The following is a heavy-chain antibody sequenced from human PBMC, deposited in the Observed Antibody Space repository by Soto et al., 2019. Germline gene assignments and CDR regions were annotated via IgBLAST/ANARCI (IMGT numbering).Heavy chain of an antibody. D-gene: IGHD6-19*01. CDR1: GGSISSYY. J-gene: IGHJ4*02. Sequence: SETLSLTCTVSGGSISSYYWSWIRQPPGKGLEWIGYIYYSGSTNYNPSLKSRVTISVDTSKNQFSLKLSSVTAADTAVYYCAGHVYSSGWGLDYWGQGTLVTVSS. CDR2: IYYSGST. CDR3: AGHVYSSGWGLDY. V-gene: IGHV4-59*08.